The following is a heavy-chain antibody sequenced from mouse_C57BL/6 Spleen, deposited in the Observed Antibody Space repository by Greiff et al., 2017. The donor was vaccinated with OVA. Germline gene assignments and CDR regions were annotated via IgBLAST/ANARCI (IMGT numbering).Heavy chain of an antibody. V-gene: IGHV1-55*01. CDR2: IYPGSGST. CDR1: GYTFPSYW. D-gene: IGHD1-1*01. J-gene: IGHJ2*01. Sequence: QVQLQQPGAELVKPGASVKMSCKASGYTFPSYWITWVKQRPGQGLEWIGDIYPGSGSTNYNEKFKSKATLTVDTSSSTAYMQLSSLTSEDAAVYYCALYYYGSSWVDYWGQGTTLTVSS. CDR3: ALYYYGSSWVDY.